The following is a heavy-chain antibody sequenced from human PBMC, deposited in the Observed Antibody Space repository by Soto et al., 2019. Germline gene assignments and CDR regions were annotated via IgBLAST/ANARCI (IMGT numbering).Heavy chain of an antibody. CDR2: ISYDGGNK. Sequence: QVQLVESGGGVVQPGRSLRLSCAASGFTFSSYGMHWVRQAPGKGLEWVAVISYDGGNKYYGDSVKGRFTISRDNPKNTLYLQMNSLRPEDTAVYYCAKVMGYCSSSSCSREYHYYYGLDVWGQGTTVTVSS. V-gene: IGHV3-30*18. CDR1: GFTFSSYG. D-gene: IGHD2-2*01. J-gene: IGHJ6*02. CDR3: AKVMGYCSSSSCSREYHYYYGLDV.